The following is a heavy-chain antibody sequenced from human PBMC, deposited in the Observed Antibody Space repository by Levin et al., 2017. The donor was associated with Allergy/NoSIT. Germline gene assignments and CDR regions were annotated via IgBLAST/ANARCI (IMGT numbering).Heavy chain of an antibody. CDR1: GGTFRSYT. Sequence: GASVKVSCRASGGTFRSYTFTWVRQAPGQGLEWMGRIIPTLGVTNYAQKFQGRLTLTADKSTTTVYMDLTSLRSDDTAVYYCAKGGHWELVASGTNALDVWGQGTMLTVSS. V-gene: IGHV1-69*02. J-gene: IGHJ3*01. CDR3: AKGGHWELVASGTNALDV. D-gene: IGHD3-10*01. CDR2: IIPTLGVT.